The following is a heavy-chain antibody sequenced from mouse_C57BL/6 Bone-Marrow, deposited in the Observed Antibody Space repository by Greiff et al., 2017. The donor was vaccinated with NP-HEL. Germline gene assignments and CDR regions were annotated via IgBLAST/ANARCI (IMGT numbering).Heavy chain of an antibody. CDR2: IYPGDGDT. D-gene: IGHD1-1*01. CDR3: AREIYYYGSWYFDV. CDR1: GYAFSSSW. V-gene: IGHV1-82*01. J-gene: IGHJ1*03. Sequence: QVQLQQSGPELVKPGASMKISCKASGYAFSSSWMNWVKQRPGKGLEWIGRIYPGDGDTNYNGKFKGKATLTADKSSSTAYMQLSSLTSEDSAVYFCAREIYYYGSWYFDVWGTGTTVTVSS.